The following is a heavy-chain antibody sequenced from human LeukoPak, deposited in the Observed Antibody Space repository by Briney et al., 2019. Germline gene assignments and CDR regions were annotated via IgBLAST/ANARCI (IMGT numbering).Heavy chain of an antibody. CDR1: GGTFSSYA. Sequence: EASVKVSCKASGGTFSSYAVSWVRQAPGQGLEWMGRIIPMFGTTNYAQSFQGRLTITMDKSTTTAYMEPSSLRFEDTAMYYCAKDPSLSVGYCGQGTLVTVSS. J-gene: IGHJ4*02. V-gene: IGHV1-69*05. CDR2: IIPMFGTT. CDR3: AKDPSLSVGY. D-gene: IGHD3-10*01.